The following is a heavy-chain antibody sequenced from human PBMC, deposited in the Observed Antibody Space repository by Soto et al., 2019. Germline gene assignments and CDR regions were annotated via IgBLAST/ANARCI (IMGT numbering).Heavy chain of an antibody. V-gene: IGHV4-59*01. D-gene: IGHD3-10*01. CDR3: ARLRDLVRGVIRD. CDR2: IYYSGST. J-gene: IGHJ4*02. Sequence: SETLSLTCTVSGGSISSYYWSWIRQPPGKGLEWIGYIYYSGSTNYNPSLKSRVTISVDTSKNQFSLKLSSVTTADTAVYYCARLRDLVRGVIRDWGQGTLVTVSS. CDR1: GGSISSYY.